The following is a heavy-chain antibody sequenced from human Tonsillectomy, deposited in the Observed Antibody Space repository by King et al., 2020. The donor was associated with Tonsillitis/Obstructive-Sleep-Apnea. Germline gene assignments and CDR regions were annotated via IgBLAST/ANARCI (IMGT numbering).Heavy chain of an antibody. CDR2: INHSGST. D-gene: IGHD4-23*01. J-gene: IGHJ5*02. V-gene: IGHV4-34*01. CDR3: ARAVNYGGGGRANWFDP. CDR1: GGSFSGYY. Sequence: VQLQQWGAGLLKPSETLSLTCAVYGGSFSGYYWSWIRQPPGKGLEWIGEINHSGSTKYNPSLKSRLTISVDTSKNQLSLKLISVTAADTAVYYCARAVNYGGGGRANWFDPWGQGTLVTVSS.